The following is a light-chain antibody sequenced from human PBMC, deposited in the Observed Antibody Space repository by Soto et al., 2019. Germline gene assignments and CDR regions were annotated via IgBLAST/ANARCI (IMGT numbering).Light chain of an antibody. V-gene: IGKV1-5*03. CDR1: QSIINW. CDR2: KAS. J-gene: IGKJ1*01. CDR3: QHYNSYSEA. Sequence: DIQMTQSPSTLPASVGDRVTITCRASQSIINWLAWYQQKPGKAPKLLIYKASTIKSGVPSRFSGSGSGTEFTLTISSLQPDDFATYYCQHYNSYSEAFGQGTKVDIK.